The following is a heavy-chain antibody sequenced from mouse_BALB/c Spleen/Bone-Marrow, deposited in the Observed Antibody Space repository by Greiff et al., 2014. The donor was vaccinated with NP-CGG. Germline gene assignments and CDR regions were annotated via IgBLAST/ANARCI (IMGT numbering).Heavy chain of an antibody. CDR2: IDPANGNT. V-gene: IGHV14-3*02. D-gene: IGHD2-14*01. Sequence: VQLQQSGAELVKPGASVKLSCTASGFNIKDTYMHWVKQRPEQGLEWIGRIDPANGNTKYDPKFQGKATITADTSSNTAYLQLSSLTSEDTAVYYCARYYRYGYYVMDYWGQGTSVTVSS. CDR1: GFNIKDTY. J-gene: IGHJ4*01. CDR3: ARYYRYGYYVMDY.